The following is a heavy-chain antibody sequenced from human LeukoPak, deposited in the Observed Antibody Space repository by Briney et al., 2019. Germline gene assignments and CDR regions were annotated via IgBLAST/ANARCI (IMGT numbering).Heavy chain of an antibody. CDR2: IYSGGST. D-gene: IGHD1-1*01. CDR1: GFTVSSNY. J-gene: IGHJ3*02. CDR3: ARPYNWNGAGAFDI. V-gene: IGHV3-66*04. Sequence: PGGSLRLSCAASGFTVSSNYMSWVRQAPGKGLEWVSVIYSGGSTYYADSVKGRFTISRDNSKNTLYLQMNSLRAEDTAVYYCARPYNWNGAGAFDIWGQGTMVAVSS.